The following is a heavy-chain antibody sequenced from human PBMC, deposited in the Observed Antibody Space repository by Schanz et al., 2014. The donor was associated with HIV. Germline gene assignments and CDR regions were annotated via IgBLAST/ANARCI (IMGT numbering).Heavy chain of an antibody. CDR2: INPNSGGT. Sequence: QVHLVQSGAEVKKPGASVKVSCKSSGYTFSDYYMHWLRQAPGQGLEWMGWINPNSGGTNYAQKFQGRVTMTRDTSISTAYMELSRLRSDDTAVYYCARVGRAYYYDSSGGIDYWGQGTLVTVSS. CDR3: ARVGRAYYYDSSGGIDY. CDR1: GYTFSDYY. J-gene: IGHJ4*02. V-gene: IGHV1-2*02. D-gene: IGHD3-22*01.